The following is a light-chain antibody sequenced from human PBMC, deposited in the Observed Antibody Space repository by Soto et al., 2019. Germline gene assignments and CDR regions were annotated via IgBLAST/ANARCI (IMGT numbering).Light chain of an antibody. CDR3: QSYNDWPFT. CDR2: GAA. J-gene: IGKJ2*01. CDR1: ESLSTY. Sequence: EIVMTQSPATLSLSPGERVTLSCRASESLSTYLAWYQQKPGQAPRLLIYGAATKATGIPARFSGSGSATDFTLTISRLQSEDFAVYYCQSYNDWPFTFGQGTKLEI. V-gene: IGKV3-15*01.